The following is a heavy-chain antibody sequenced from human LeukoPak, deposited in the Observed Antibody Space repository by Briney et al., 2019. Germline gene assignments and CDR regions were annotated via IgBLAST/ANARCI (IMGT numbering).Heavy chain of an antibody. V-gene: IGHV4-34*01. D-gene: IGHD4-23*01. J-gene: IGHJ4*02. CDR2: INHSGST. CDR3: ARESVGTLTSVY. Sequence: NSSETLSLTCAVYGESFSGYYWSWIRQPPGKGLEWIGEINHSGSTNYNPSLKSRVTISVDTSKTQFSLKLSSVTAADTAVYYCARESVGTLTSVYWGQGTLVTVSS. CDR1: GESFSGYY.